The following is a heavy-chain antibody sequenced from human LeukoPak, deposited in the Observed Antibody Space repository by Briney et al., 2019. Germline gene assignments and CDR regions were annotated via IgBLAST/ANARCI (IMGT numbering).Heavy chain of an antibody. J-gene: IGHJ6*02. CDR3: ASLRLRFLECLDV. CDR2: LYYSGST. D-gene: IGHD3-3*01. CDR1: GGTFSSNSNY. V-gene: IGHV4-39*01. Sequence: WESLTLTCTASGGTFSSNSNYWVRIGQGPGKGLEGIRSLYYSGSTYYNPSLKSRVPIPVDTSKNQFPLKLSSVTAADTAVYYCASLRLRFLECLDVWGQGATVTVSS.